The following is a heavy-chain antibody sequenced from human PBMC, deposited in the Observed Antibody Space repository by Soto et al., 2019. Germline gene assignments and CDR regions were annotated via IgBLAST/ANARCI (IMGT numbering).Heavy chain of an antibody. CDR1: GGSISSSSYY. Sequence: SETLSLTCTVSGGSISSSSYYWGWIRQPPGKGLEWIGSIYYSGSTYYNPSLKSRVTISVDTSKNQFSLKLSSVTAADTAVYYCARLYSSSSNDYWGQGTLVTVSS. V-gene: IGHV4-39*01. CDR2: IYYSGST. J-gene: IGHJ4*02. D-gene: IGHD6-13*01. CDR3: ARLYSSSSNDY.